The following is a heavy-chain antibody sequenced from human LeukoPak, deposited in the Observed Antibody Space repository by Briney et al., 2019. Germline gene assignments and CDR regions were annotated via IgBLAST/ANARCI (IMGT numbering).Heavy chain of an antibody. CDR2: INSDGSST. CDR3: ARNGGRTVYSDTTGYSDY. D-gene: IGHD3-22*01. Sequence: GGSLRLSCAASGFTFSSYWMHWVRQAPGKGLVWVSRINSDGSSTSYADSVKGRFTISRDNAKNTLYLQMNSLRAEDTAVYYCARNGGRTVYSDTTGYSDYWGQGTLVTVSS. CDR1: GFTFSSYW. V-gene: IGHV3-74*01. J-gene: IGHJ4*02.